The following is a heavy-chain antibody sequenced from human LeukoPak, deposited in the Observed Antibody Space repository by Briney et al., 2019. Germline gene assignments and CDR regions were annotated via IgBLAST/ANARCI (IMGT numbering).Heavy chain of an antibody. J-gene: IGHJ4*02. CDR1: GFTFDDYG. CDR2: INWNGDNT. V-gene: IGHV3-20*04. CDR3: ARVTYGSGTYGAFDY. Sequence: GGSLRLSCAASGFTFDDYGMSWVRQAPGKGLEWVSGINWNGDNTNYADSLKGRFTISRDNAKNSLYLQMNSLRAEDTALYYCARVTYGSGTYGAFDYWGQGTLVTVSS. D-gene: IGHD3-10*01.